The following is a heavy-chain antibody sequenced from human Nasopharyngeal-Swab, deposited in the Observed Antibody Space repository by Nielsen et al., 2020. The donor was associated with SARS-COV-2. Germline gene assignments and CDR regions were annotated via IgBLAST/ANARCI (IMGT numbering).Heavy chain of an antibody. Sequence: GGSLSLSCAASGFKFERYWMSWVRQVPGKGLEWVATIKQDGSETSYVDSVRGRFTISRDNGKNSLYLQMNSLRVGDTAVYYCARRRTYATFDYWGQGDLVTVSS. D-gene: IGHD2-8*01. J-gene: IGHJ4*02. V-gene: IGHV3-7*05. CDR1: GFKFERYW. CDR3: ARRRTYATFDY. CDR2: IKQDGSET.